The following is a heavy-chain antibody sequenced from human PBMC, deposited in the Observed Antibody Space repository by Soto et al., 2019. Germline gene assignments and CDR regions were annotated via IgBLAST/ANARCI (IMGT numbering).Heavy chain of an antibody. CDR2: ISAYNGNT. CDR3: ARSGRHDRYYYYGMDV. J-gene: IGHJ6*02. CDR1: GYTFTSYG. D-gene: IGHD1-26*01. Sequence: QVQLVQSGAEVKKPGASVKVSCKASGYTFTSYGISWVRQAPGQGLEWMGWISAYNGNTNYAQKLQGRVTMTTYTSTSTAYVELRSLRSDDTAVYYCARSGRHDRYYYYGMDVWGQGTTVTVSS. V-gene: IGHV1-18*01.